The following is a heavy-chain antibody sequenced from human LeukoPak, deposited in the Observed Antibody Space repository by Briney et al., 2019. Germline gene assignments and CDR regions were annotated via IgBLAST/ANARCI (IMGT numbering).Heavy chain of an antibody. CDR1: GFSLSTSGVV. CDR2: IYWNDDK. J-gene: IGHJ4*02. Sequence: SGPTLVKLTQTLTLTCTFSGFSLSTSGVVVGWIRQPPGKALEWLALIYWNDDKRYSPSLKSRLTISKDTSKNQVVLTMTNMDPVDTATYYCARGIGYCSGGSCLALGYWGQGTLVTVSS. CDR3: ARGIGYCSGGSCLALGY. D-gene: IGHD2-15*01. V-gene: IGHV2-5*01.